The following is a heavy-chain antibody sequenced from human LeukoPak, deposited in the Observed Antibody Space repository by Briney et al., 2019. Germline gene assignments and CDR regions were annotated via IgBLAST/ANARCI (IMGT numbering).Heavy chain of an antibody. V-gene: IGHV4-59*01. CDR3: ASAPDGDFFDY. CDR1: AGSISNYY. D-gene: IGHD5-24*01. CDR2: IYYSGRT. J-gene: IGHJ4*02. Sequence: KTSETLSLTCTVSAGSISNYYWGWIRQAPGKALEWIGYIYYSGRTNYNPSLKSRVTISEGTSTNQFTLKLSSVTTADTAIYYCASAPDGDFFDYWGQGTLVTVSS.